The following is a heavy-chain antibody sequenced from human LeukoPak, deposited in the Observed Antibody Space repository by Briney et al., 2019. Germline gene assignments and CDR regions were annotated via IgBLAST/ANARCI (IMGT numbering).Heavy chain of an antibody. D-gene: IGHD5-24*01. V-gene: IGHV3-21*01. J-gene: IGHJ4*02. CDR2: ISSSSSYI. CDR1: GFTFSSYA. Sequence: GGSLRLSCAASGFTFSSYAMNWVRQAPGKGLEWVSSISSSSSYIYYADSVKGRFTISRDNAKNSLYLQMNSLRAEDTAVYYCARARASYNPFDYWGQGTLVTVSS. CDR3: ARARASYNPFDY.